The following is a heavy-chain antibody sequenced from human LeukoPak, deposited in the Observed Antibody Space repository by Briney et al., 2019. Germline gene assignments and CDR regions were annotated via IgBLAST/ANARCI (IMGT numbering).Heavy chain of an antibody. CDR2: ICGSCSSR. CDR1: GFTFSNYA. D-gene: IGHD4-17*01. CDR3: VKDMSGDYGGTGDAFDI. V-gene: IGHV3-23*01. J-gene: IGHJ3*02. Sequence: GGSLRLSCAASGFTFSNYAMNWFRQAPGKGLEWVSAICGSCSSRYYADSVKGRFTISRDNSENTLYLQMNSLRAEDTAVYYCVKDMSGDYGGTGDAFDIWGQGTMVTVSS.